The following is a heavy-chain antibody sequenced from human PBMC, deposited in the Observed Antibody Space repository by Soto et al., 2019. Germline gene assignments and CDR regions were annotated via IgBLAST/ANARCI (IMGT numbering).Heavy chain of an antibody. Sequence: SETLSLTCTVSGGSISSYYWSWIRQPPGKGLEWIGYIYYSGSTNYNPSLKSRVTISVDTSKNQFSLKLGSVTAADTAVYYCARVKRWYYYDSSGYYVDYWGQGTLVTVSS. CDR1: GGSISSYY. CDR3: ARVKRWYYYDSSGYYVDY. V-gene: IGHV4-59*01. J-gene: IGHJ4*02. CDR2: IYYSGST. D-gene: IGHD3-22*01.